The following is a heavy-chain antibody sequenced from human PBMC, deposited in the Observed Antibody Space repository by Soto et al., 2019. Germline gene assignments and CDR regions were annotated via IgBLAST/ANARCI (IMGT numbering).Heavy chain of an antibody. CDR3: ARGWFRATAYYYYGMDV. CDR2: IYYSGST. D-gene: IGHD3-10*01. CDR1: GGSISSGAYY. V-gene: IGHV4-31*03. Sequence: SETLSLTCTVSGGSISSGAYYWSWIRQHPGKGLEWIGYIYYSGSTYYNPSLKSRVTISVDTSKNQFSLKLSSVTAADTAVYYCARGWFRATAYYYYGMDVWGQGTTVTVSS. J-gene: IGHJ6*02.